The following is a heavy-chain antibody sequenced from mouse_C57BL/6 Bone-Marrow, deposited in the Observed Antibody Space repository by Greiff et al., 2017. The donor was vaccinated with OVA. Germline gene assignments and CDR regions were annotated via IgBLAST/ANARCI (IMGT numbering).Heavy chain of an antibody. Sequence: EVQGVESGGGLVKPGGSLKLSCAASGFTFSSYAMSWVRQTPEKRLEWVATISDGGSYTYYPDNVKGRFTISRDNAKNNLYLQMSHLKSEDTAMYYCAREGAYYSYYYAMDYWGQGTSVTVSS. J-gene: IGHJ4*01. CDR1: GFTFSSYA. CDR3: AREGAYYSYYYAMDY. V-gene: IGHV5-4*01. D-gene: IGHD2-12*01. CDR2: ISDGGSYT.